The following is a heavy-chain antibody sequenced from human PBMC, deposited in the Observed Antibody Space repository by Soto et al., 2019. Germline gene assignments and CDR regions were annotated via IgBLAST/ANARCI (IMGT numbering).Heavy chain of an antibody. CDR3: ARRRGKQLGPNHDYYYNHGMDV. D-gene: IGHD6-6*01. CDR2: IYPGDSDT. V-gene: IGHV5-51*01. CDR1: GCSFTSFG. Sequence: VQSLKISCKGSGCSFTSFGVGWVRQMPGKGLEWMGIIYPGDSDTRYSPSFQGQVTISADKSISTAYLQWSSLKASDTAMYYCARRRGKQLGPNHDYYYNHGMDVWGQGTTVTVSS. J-gene: IGHJ6*02.